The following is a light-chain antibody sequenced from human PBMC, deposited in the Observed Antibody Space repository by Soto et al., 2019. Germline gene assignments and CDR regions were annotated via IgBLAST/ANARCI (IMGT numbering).Light chain of an antibody. CDR2: GVT. CDR1: QNIHIN. J-gene: IGKJ2*01. CDR3: QQYDGCPRT. Sequence: EIVMTQSPDTLSVSPGDTATLSCRSSQNIHINLAWYQQKPGQAPTLLIYGVTARAPGVPARFSGSGYGTDFPLTISSVQSGDFGVFYCQQYDGCPRTFGLGTKVEIQ. V-gene: IGKV3-15*01.